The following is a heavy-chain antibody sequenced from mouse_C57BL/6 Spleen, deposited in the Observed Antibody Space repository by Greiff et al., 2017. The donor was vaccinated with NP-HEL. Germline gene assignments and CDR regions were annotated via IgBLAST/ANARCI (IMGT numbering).Heavy chain of an antibody. V-gene: IGHV1-69*01. D-gene: IGHD2-4*01. CDR3: ASGYDYGHFDY. CDR2: IDPSDSYT. J-gene: IGHJ2*01. CDR1: GYTFTSYW. Sequence: QVQLQQPGAELVMPGASVKLSCKASGYTFTSYWMHWVKQRPGQGLEWIGEIDPSDSYTNYNQKFKGKSTLTVDKSSITAYMQLSSLTSEDSAVYYCASGYDYGHFDYWGQGTTLTVSS.